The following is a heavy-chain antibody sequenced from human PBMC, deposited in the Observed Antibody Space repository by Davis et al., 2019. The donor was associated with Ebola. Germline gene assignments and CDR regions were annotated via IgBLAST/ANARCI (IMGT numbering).Heavy chain of an antibody. J-gene: IGHJ4*02. CDR2: ISSTSTTI. V-gene: IGHV3-48*02. Sequence: PGGSLRLSCAASGFTFSNYSMNWVRQAPGKGLEWVSYISSTSTTIYHADAVKGRFTISRDNAKNSLYLQINSLRDEDTAVYYCARDRVVGAAVLYDYWGQGTLVTVSS. CDR1: GFTFSNYS. CDR3: ARDRVVGAAVLYDY. D-gene: IGHD1-26*01.